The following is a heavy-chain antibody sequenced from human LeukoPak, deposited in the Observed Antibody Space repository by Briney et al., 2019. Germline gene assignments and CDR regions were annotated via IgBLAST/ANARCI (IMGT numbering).Heavy chain of an antibody. CDR1: GFTFDYA. D-gene: IGHD3-22*01. CDR3: AREMQAYYYDSRPFDY. V-gene: IGHV3-9*01. J-gene: IGHJ4*02. Sequence: GRSLRLSCAASGFTFDYAMHWVRLTPGKGLEWVSGISSNSGNIGYADSVKGRFTISRDNPKNTLYLQMNSLRAEDTAVYYCAREMQAYYYDSRPFDYWGQGTLVTVSS. CDR2: ISSNSGNI.